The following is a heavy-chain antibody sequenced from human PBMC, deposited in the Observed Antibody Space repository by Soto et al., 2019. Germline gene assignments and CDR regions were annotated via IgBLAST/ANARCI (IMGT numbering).Heavy chain of an antibody. D-gene: IGHD3-22*01. CDR3: ARGSYYDSSRYYGP. Sequence: SGTLSLTCTVSGGSVSSGSYYWSWIRQPPGKGLEWIGYIYYSGSTNYNPSLKSRVTISVDTSKNQFSLKLSSVTAADTAVYYCARGSYYDSSRYYGPWGQGTLVTVSS. V-gene: IGHV4-61*01. CDR2: IYYSGST. J-gene: IGHJ4*02. CDR1: GGSVSSGSYY.